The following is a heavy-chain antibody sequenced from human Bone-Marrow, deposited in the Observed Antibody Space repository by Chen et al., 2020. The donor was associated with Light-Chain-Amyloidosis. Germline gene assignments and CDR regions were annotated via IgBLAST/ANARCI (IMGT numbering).Heavy chain of an antibody. CDR1: GFTFSRYA. Sequence: QVQLVESGGGVVQPGRSLRLSCAASGFTFSRYAMHWVRQAPGKGLEWVAVISYDGYNKYYADSMKGRFTISRDNSRNTLSLQMSSLRAEDTAVYYCARDYGDFDWYFDLWGRGTLVTVSS. CDR3: ARDYGDFDWYFDL. J-gene: IGHJ2*01. D-gene: IGHD4-17*01. CDR2: ISYDGYNK. V-gene: IGHV3-30-3*01.